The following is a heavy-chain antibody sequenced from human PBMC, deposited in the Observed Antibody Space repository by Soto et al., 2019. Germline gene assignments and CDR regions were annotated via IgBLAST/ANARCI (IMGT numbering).Heavy chain of an antibody. V-gene: IGHV4-30-2*01. CDR1: GGSISSGGYS. J-gene: IGHJ4*02. CDR3: ARVPDY. Sequence: QLQLQESGSGLVKPSQTLSLTCAVSGGSISSGGYSWSWIRQPPGQGLEWIAYIYHSVSTYYNPSLKSRVTISVDRSKTQFSLKLSSVTAADTTVYYGARVPDYWGQGTLVTVSS. CDR2: IYHSVST.